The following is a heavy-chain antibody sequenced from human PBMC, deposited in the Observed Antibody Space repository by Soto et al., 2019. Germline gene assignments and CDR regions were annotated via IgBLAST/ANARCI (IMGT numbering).Heavy chain of an antibody. V-gene: IGHV3-30-3*01. D-gene: IGHD2-15*01. CDR2: ISYDGSNK. CDR3: ARVCSGGSCYSWAAFDI. Sequence: QVQLVESGGGVVQPGRSLRLSCAASGFTFSSYAMHWVRQAPGKGLEWVAVISYDGSNKYYADSVKGRFTISRDNSKNTLYLQMNSLRAEDTAVYYCARVCSGGSCYSWAAFDIWGQGTMVTVSS. J-gene: IGHJ3*02. CDR1: GFTFSSYA.